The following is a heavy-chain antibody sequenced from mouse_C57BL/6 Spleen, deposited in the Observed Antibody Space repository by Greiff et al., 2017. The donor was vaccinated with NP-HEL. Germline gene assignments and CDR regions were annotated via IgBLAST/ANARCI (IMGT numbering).Heavy chain of an antibody. CDR1: GFTFSNYW. D-gene: IGHD2-3*01. CDR2: IRLKSDNYAT. V-gene: IGHV6-3*01. J-gene: IGHJ1*03. Sequence: DVQLVESGGGLVQPGGSMKLSCVASGFTFSNYWMNWVRQSPEKGLEWVAQIRLKSDNYATHYAESVKGRFTISRDDSKSSVYLQMNNLRAEDTGIYYCIYDGYWYFDVWGTGTTVTVSS. CDR3: IYDGYWYFDV.